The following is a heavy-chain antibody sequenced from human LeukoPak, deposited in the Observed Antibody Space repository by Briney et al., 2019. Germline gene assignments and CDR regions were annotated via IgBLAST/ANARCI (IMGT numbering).Heavy chain of an antibody. J-gene: IGHJ4*02. V-gene: IGHV1-18*01. CDR3: ARNSFAD. CDR2: ISTNNGNT. CDR1: GYIFTSYG. Sequence: GASVKVSCKASGYIFTSYGIIWVRQAPGQGLEWMGWISTNNGNTNYAQKFQGRVTTTTDTSTSTAYMEVRSLRSDDTAVYYCARNSFADWGQGTLVTVSS.